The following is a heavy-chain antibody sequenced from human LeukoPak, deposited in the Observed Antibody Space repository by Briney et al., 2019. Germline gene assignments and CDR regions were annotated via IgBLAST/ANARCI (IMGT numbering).Heavy chain of an antibody. D-gene: IGHD6-19*01. CDR1: GFTFSSYA. CDR2: ISYDGSNK. CDR3: AREVGYSSGPLDY. Sequence: GGSLRLSCAASGFTFSSYAMHWVRQAPGKGLEWVAVISYDGSNKYYADSAKGRFTISRDNSKNTLYLQMNSLRAEDTAVYYCAREVGYSSGPLDYWGQGTLVTVSS. V-gene: IGHV3-30-3*01. J-gene: IGHJ4*02.